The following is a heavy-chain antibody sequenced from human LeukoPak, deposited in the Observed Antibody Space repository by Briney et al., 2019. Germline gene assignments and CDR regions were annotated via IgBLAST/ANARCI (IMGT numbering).Heavy chain of an antibody. Sequence: GSLRLSCKASGYSFTTYWIGWVRQMPGKGLEWMGLIYPGDSNARYSPCFQGQVTISGDTSISTAYLQWSSLKASDTAMYYCARRPNYYDGSGYYYPFDYWGQGPLV. CDR2: IYPGDSNA. J-gene: IGHJ4*02. V-gene: IGHV5-51*01. CDR1: GYSFTTYW. D-gene: IGHD3-22*01. CDR3: ARRPNYYDGSGYYYPFDY.